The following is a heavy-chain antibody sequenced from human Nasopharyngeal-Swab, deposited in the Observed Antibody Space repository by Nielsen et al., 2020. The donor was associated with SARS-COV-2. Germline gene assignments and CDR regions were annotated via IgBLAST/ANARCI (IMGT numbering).Heavy chain of an antibody. CDR3: AREGTTYYYDSSGYYSEYYFDY. D-gene: IGHD3-22*01. Sequence: VCQAPGKGLEWVSVIYSGGSTYYADSVKGRFTISRDNSKNTLYLQMNSLRAEDTAVYYCAREGTTYYYDSSGYYSEYYFDYWGQGTLVTVSS. CDR2: IYSGGST. J-gene: IGHJ4*02. V-gene: IGHV3-53*01.